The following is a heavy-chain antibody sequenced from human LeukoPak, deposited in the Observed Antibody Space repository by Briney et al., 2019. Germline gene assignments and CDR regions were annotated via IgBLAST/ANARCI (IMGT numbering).Heavy chain of an antibody. J-gene: IGHJ4*02. CDR3: ARDYADYVGYFFFDY. V-gene: IGHV3-23*01. Sequence: PGGSLRLSCAASGFTFSSYAMSWVRQAPGKGLEWVSGISGGGGSTYYADSAKGRFTISRDNSQNTLYLQMNSLRAEDTAVYYCARDYADYVGYFFFDYWGQGTLVTVSS. D-gene: IGHD4-17*01. CDR1: GFTFSSYA. CDR2: ISGGGGST.